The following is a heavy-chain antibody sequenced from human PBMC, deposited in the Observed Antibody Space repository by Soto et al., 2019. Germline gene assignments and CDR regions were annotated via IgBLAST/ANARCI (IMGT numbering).Heavy chain of an antibody. V-gene: IGHV1-3*01. D-gene: IGHD2-21*02. J-gene: IGHJ4*02. Sequence: RASVKVSCKASGYTFTSYAMHWVRQAPGQRLEWMGWINAGNGNTKYSQKFQGRVTITRDTSASTAYMELSSLRSEDTAVYYCARASSHYCGGDCYFDYWGQGTLVTVSS. CDR2: INAGNGNT. CDR1: GYTFTSYA. CDR3: ARASSHYCGGDCYFDY.